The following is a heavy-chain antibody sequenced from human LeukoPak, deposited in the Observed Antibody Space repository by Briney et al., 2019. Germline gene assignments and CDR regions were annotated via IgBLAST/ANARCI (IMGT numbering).Heavy chain of an antibody. CDR1: GFTFSRCS. Sequence: GGSLRLSCVASGFTFSRCSMNWVRQAPGKGLEWVSSISSSSSYIYYADSVKGRFTISRDNAKNSLYLQMNSLRAEDTAVYYCARVPDDFWSGYFVDYWGQGTLVTVSS. V-gene: IGHV3-21*01. CDR2: ISSSSSYI. CDR3: ARVPDDFWSGYFVDY. J-gene: IGHJ4*02. D-gene: IGHD3-3*01.